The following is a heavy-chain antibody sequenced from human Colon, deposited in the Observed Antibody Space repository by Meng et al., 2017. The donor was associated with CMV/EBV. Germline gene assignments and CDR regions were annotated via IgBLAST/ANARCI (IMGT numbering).Heavy chain of an antibody. D-gene: IGHD3-10*01. V-gene: IGHV4-59*01. CDR1: GDSIRTYW. CDR3: ARDSYHYGSSTYNWFDP. CDR2: IHHSGTT. J-gene: IGHJ5*02. Sequence: SETLSLTCTVSGDSIRTYWWSWIRQSPGKGLEWIGYIHHSGTTNHNPSPRSRVIMSVDTSNNQFSLKLTSVTAADTAVYYCARDSYHYGSSTYNWFDPWGQGILVTVSS.